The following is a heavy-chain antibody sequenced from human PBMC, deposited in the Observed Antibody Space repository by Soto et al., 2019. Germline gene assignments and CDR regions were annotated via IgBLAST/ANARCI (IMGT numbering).Heavy chain of an antibody. CDR2: IYGSGRGI. CDR3: AKDAVYNDGLWLMDH. V-gene: IGHV3-23*05. CDR1: GLPHSSFA. D-gene: IGHD2-21*01. Sequence: PGGSLRLSCTASGLPHSSFAIMWGRQAPGKGLECVAGIYGSGRGIEYADSVKGRFTISRDNSRNTVYLQMTDLRADDTAVYYCAKDAVYNDGLWLMDHWGQGTQVTVSS. J-gene: IGHJ4*02.